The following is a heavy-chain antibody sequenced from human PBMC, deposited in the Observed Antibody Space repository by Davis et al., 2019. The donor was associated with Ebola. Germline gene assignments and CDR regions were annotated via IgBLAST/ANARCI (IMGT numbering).Heavy chain of an antibody. CDR2: ISNSGSTI. V-gene: IGHV3-48*01. CDR3: AKAGGYSYGLDY. CDR1: GFTFSSYS. D-gene: IGHD5-18*01. J-gene: IGHJ4*02. Sequence: GESLKISCAASGFTFSSYSMNWVRQAPGKGLEWVSYISNSGSTIYYADSVKGRFTISRDNSKNTLYLQMNSLRAEDTAVYYCAKAGGYSYGLDYWGQGTLVTVSS.